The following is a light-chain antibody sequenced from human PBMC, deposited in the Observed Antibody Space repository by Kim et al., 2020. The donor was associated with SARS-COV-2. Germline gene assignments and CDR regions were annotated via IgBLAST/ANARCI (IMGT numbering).Light chain of an antibody. J-gene: IGLJ2*01. CDR3: DSRDTSGNLVI. CDR1: SLRSHY. CDR2: GDN. V-gene: IGLV3-19*01. Sequence: ALVQTVRITCQGDSLRSHYASWYQQKPGQAPVLVNYGDNKRPSGIPDRFSGSSSGNTASLTIIGAQAEDEADYYCDSRDTSGNLVIFGGGTKVTVL.